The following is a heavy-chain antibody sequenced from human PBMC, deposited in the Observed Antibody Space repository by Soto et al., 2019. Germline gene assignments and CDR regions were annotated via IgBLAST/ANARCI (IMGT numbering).Heavy chain of an antibody. D-gene: IGHD3-10*01. CDR1: GYTLTSYE. CDR3: ARGELLWFGELLR. J-gene: IGHJ4*02. CDR2: MNPNSGDT. V-gene: IGHV1-8*01. Sequence: QVQLVQSGAEVKKPGASVKVSCKASGYTLTSYEINWVRQATGQGLEWMGWMNPNSGDTGYAQKFQGRVTMTRNTSISTAYMELSSLRSEDTAVYYCARGELLWFGELLRWGQGTLVTVSS.